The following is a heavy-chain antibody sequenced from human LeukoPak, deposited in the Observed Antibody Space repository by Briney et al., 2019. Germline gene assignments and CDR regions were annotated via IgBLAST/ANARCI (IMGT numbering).Heavy chain of an antibody. CDR3: ARTGYCSSTSCYTHWYFDL. CDR2: IIPIFGTA. CDR1: GGTFSSYA. Sequence: ASVKVSCKASGGTFSSYAISWVRQAPGQGLEWMGGIIPIFGTANYAQKFQGRVTITTDESTSTAYMELSSLRSEDTAVYYCARTGYCSSTSCYTHWYFDLWGRGTLVTVSS. D-gene: IGHD2-2*02. J-gene: IGHJ2*01. V-gene: IGHV1-69*05.